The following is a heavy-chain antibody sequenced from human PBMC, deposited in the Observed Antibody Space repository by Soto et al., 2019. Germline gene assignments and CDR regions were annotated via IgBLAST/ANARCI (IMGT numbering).Heavy chain of an antibody. CDR3: AHSSTYQGSSAYYDY. D-gene: IGHD3-22*01. J-gene: IGHJ4*02. Sequence: SGPTLVNPTQTLTLTCTFSGFSLSASGVGVGWIRQPPGKALEWLALIYWDDDKRYSPSLRSRLTIAKDTSKNQVVLTLTNMDPVDTATYYCAHSSTYQGSSAYYDYWGQGTLVTVSS. V-gene: IGHV2-5*02. CDR1: GFSLSASGVG. CDR2: IYWDDDK.